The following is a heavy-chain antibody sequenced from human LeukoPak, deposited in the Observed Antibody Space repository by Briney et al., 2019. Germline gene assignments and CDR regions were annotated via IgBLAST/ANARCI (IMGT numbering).Heavy chain of an antibody. Sequence: ARSLRLSCAASGFTFSSYGMRWVRQAPCKGLEWVAVISYDGSDQYYAESVKCRFTVSRDSSKNTLYLQMNSLRVEDTAVYYCAKLGCSSSRCYINYWGQGTLVSVSS. CDR2: ISYDGSDQ. CDR1: GFTFSSYG. D-gene: IGHD2-2*01. V-gene: IGHV3-30*18. J-gene: IGHJ4*02. CDR3: AKLGCSSSRCYINY.